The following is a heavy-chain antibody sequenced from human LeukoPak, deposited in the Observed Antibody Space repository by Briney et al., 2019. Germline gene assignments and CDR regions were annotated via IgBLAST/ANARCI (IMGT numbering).Heavy chain of an antibody. D-gene: IGHD6-6*01. Sequence: SETLSLTCTVSGGSISSYYWSWIRQPPGKGLEWIGYIYYSGSTNYNPSLKSRVTISVDTSKNQFSLKLSSVTAADTAVYYCARIYSSSSFEFDYWGQGTLVTVSP. CDR1: GGSISSYY. CDR3: ARIYSSSSFEFDY. CDR2: IYYSGST. J-gene: IGHJ4*02. V-gene: IGHV4-59*01.